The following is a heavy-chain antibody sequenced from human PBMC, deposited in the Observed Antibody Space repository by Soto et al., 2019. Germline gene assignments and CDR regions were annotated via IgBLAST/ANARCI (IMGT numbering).Heavy chain of an antibody. Sequence: SETLSLTCTVSGGSISSGGHYWSWIRQHPGKGLEWIGYIYYSGSTYYNPSLKSRVTISVDTSKNQFSLKLSSVTAADTAVYYCARGYSSSRYRYFDYWGQGTLVTVSS. J-gene: IGHJ4*02. CDR1: GGSISSGGHY. CDR2: IYYSGST. CDR3: ARGYSSSRYRYFDY. D-gene: IGHD6-13*01. V-gene: IGHV4-31*03.